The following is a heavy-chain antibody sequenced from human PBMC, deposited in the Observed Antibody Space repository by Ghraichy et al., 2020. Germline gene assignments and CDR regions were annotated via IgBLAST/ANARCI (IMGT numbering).Heavy chain of an antibody. V-gene: IGHV3-33*01. D-gene: IGHD6-6*01. Sequence: GSLRLSCAASGFTFSSYGMHWVRQAPGKGLEWVAVIWYDGSNKYYADSVKGRFTISRDNSKNTLYLQMNSLRAEDTAVYYCARDVSEESIAALYGMDVWGQGTTVTVSS. CDR2: IWYDGSNK. J-gene: IGHJ6*02. CDR1: GFTFSSYG. CDR3: ARDVSEESIAALYGMDV.